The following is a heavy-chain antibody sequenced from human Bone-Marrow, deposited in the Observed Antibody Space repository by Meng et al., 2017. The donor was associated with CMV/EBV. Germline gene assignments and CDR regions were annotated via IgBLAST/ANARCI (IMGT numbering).Heavy chain of an antibody. Sequence: SVKVSCKASGGTFSSYAISWVRQAPGQGLEWMGGIIPIFGTANYAQKFQGRVTITTDESTSTAYMELSSLRSEDTAVYYCARDLWAIFGVVIDRDDYYGMDVWGQGTTVTVSS. CDR1: GGTFSSYA. D-gene: IGHD3-3*01. V-gene: IGHV1-69*05. J-gene: IGHJ6*02. CDR2: IIPIFGTA. CDR3: ARDLWAIFGVVIDRDDYYGMDV.